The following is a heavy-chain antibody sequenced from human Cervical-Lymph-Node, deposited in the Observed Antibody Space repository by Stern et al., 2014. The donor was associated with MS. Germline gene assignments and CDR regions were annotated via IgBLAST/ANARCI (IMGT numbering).Heavy chain of an antibody. CDR2: ISPSGST. D-gene: IGHD3-10*01. J-gene: IGHJ5*02. CDR1: GGSISSGGYF. Sequence: QVQLVESGPGLVKPSQTLSLTCTVSGGSISSGGYFWSWLRQFPGKGLEWIGDISPSGSTYYNPSLKSRLSISMDTSKSQFSLKLSSVTAADTAVYYCARDGVVRGVTYNWFDPWGQGTLVTVSS. V-gene: IGHV4-31*03. CDR3: ARDGVVRGVTYNWFDP.